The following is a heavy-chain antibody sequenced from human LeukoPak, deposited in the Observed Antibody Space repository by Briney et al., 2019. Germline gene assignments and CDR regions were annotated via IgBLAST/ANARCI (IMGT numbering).Heavy chain of an antibody. CDR1: GFTFSSYA. CDR2: ISYDGSNK. Sequence: GGSLRLSCAASGFTFSSYAMHWVRQAPGKGLEWVAVISYDGSNKYYADSVKGRFTISRDNSKNTLYLQMNSLRAEDTAVYYCARGGIAAALDYWGQGTQVTVSS. J-gene: IGHJ4*02. CDR3: ARGGIAAALDY. V-gene: IGHV3-30-3*01. D-gene: IGHD6-13*01.